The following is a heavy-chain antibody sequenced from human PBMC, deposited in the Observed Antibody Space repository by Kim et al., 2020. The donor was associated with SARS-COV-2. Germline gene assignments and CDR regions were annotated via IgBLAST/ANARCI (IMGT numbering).Heavy chain of an antibody. CDR1: GFTFSSYW. CDR3: ARKEGVLTFGGVIASGYFDY. D-gene: IGHD3-16*02. V-gene: IGHV3-7*01. CDR2: IKQDGSEK. Sequence: GGSLRLSCAASGFTFSSYWMSWVRQAPGKGLEWVANIKQDGSEKYYVDSVKGRFTISRDNAKNSLYLQMNSLRAEDTAVYYCARKEGVLTFGGVIASGYFDYGGQGTLLTVSS. J-gene: IGHJ4*02.